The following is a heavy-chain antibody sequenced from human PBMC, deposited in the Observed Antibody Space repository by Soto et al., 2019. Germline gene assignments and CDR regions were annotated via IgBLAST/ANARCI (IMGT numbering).Heavy chain of an antibody. V-gene: IGHV4-34*01. D-gene: IGHD6-19*01. Sequence: QVQLQQWGAGLLKPSETLSLTCAVYGGSFSGYYWSWIRQPPGKGLEWIGEINHSGSTNYNPSLKSRVTISVDTSKNQCSLKLSSVTAADTAVYYCARAARIAVAGTRWFDPWGQGTLVTVSS. J-gene: IGHJ5*02. CDR3: ARAARIAVAGTRWFDP. CDR1: GGSFSGYY. CDR2: INHSGST.